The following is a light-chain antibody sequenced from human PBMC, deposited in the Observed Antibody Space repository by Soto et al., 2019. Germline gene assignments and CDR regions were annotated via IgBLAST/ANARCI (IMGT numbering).Light chain of an antibody. V-gene: IGKV1D-8*03. CDR1: QVISTS. CDR2: AAS. J-gene: IGKJ5*01. Sequence: VIWMTQSPSLLSASTGDRVTISCRMSQVISTSLAWYQVKPGKAPKLLIYAASTLESGVPSRFSATVSGTEFSLTITSLQPEDFATYYCQQLFDSPITFGQGTRLEIK. CDR3: QQLFDSPIT.